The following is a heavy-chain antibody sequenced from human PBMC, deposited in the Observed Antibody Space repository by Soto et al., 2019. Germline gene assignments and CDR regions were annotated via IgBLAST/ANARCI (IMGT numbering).Heavy chain of an antibody. V-gene: IGHV3-48*01. J-gene: IGHJ5*02. CDR1: GFTFSSYS. CDR2: ISSSSSTI. CDR3: ARHPERIAQIGWFDP. Sequence: LRLSCAASGFTFSSYSRNWVRQAPGKGLEWVSYISSSSSTIYYADSVKGRFTISRDNAKNSLYLQMNSLRAEDTAVYYCARHPERIAQIGWFDPWGQGTLVTVSS. D-gene: IGHD6-13*01.